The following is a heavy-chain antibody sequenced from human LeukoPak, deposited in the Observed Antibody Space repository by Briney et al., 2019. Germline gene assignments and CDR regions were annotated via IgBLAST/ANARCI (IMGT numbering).Heavy chain of an antibody. V-gene: IGHV3-23*01. J-gene: IGHJ6*02. CDR1: GFTVSTNY. CDR3: ARDRGVITYYYYGMDV. Sequence: PGGSLRLSCAASGFTVSTNYMSWVRQAPGKGLEWVSVISGSGGSTYYADSVKGRFTISRDNSKNTLYLQMNSLRAEDTAVYYCARDRGVITYYYYGMDVWGQGTTVTVSS. D-gene: IGHD3-10*01. CDR2: ISGSGGST.